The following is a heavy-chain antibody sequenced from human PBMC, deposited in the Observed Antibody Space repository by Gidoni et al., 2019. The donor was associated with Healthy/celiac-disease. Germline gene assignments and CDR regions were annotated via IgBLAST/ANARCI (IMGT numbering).Heavy chain of an antibody. CDR3: AKGLTYYYGSGNVIDAFDI. J-gene: IGHJ3*02. Sequence: EVQLVESGGGLVQPGRSLRLSCAASGFTFDDYAMHWVRQAPGKGLEWVSGISWNSGSIGYADSVKGRFTISRDNAKNSLYLQMNSLRAEDTALYYCAKGLTYYYGSGNVIDAFDIWGQGTMVTVSS. D-gene: IGHD3-10*01. CDR2: ISWNSGSI. CDR1: GFTFDDYA. V-gene: IGHV3-9*01.